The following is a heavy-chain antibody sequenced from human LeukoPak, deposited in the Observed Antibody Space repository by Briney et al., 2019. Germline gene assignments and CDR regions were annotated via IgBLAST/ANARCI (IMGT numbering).Heavy chain of an antibody. Sequence: PGGSLRLSCAASGFTFSSYYMSWVRQAPGKGLEWVANIKQDGSEKQYVDSVKGRFTISRDNVKNSLFLQMNSLRAEDTAVYYCARAGRYDYGDYGWNYRGPGTLVTVSS. V-gene: IGHV3-7*01. J-gene: IGHJ4*02. CDR1: GFTFSSYY. D-gene: IGHD4-17*01. CDR3: ARAGRYDYGDYGWNY. CDR2: IKQDGSEK.